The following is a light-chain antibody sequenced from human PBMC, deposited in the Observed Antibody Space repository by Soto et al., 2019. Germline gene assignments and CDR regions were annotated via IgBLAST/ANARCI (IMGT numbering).Light chain of an antibody. CDR2: KAS. J-gene: IGKJ1*01. Sequence: IQMTQSPSTLSGSVGDRVTITCRASQTISSWLAWYQQKPGKAPKLLIYKASTLKSGVPSRFSGSGSGTEFTLTISSLQPDDFATYYCQQYNSYSATFGQGTKVDIK. CDR1: QTISSW. CDR3: QQYNSYSAT. V-gene: IGKV1-5*03.